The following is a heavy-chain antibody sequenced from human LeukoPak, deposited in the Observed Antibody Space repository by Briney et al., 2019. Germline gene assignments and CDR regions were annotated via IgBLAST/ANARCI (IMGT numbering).Heavy chain of an antibody. D-gene: IGHD2-15*01. CDR1: GFTFSSYG. Sequence: GGSLRLSCAAPGFTFSSYGMHWVRQAPGKGLEWVAFIRYDGSNKYYADSVRGRFTISRDNSKNTLHLQMNSLRAEDTAVYYCAKGKSGYFDQWGQGTLVTVSS. CDR3: AKGKSGYFDQ. V-gene: IGHV3-30*02. J-gene: IGHJ4*02. CDR2: IRYDGSNK.